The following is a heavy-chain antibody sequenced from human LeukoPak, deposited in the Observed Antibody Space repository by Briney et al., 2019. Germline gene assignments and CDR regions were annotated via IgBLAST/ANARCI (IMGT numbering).Heavy chain of an antibody. CDR3: ARVNYYGSGFDY. D-gene: IGHD3-10*01. CDR1: GFTFDDYA. J-gene: IGHJ4*02. V-gene: IGHV3-9*01. CDR2: ISWNSGSI. Sequence: GGSLRLSCAASGFTFDDYAMHWVRQAPGKGLEWVSGISWNSGSIGYADSVKGRFTISRDNAKNSLYLQMNSLRAEDTAVYYCARVNYYGSGFDYWGQGTLVTVSS.